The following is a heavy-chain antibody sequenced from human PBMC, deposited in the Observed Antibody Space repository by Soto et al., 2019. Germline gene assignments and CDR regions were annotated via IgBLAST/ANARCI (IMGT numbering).Heavy chain of an antibody. CDR2: AYYRSRWQY. J-gene: IGHJ4*02. CDR1: GDSVSNNGAT. D-gene: IGHD6-19*01. Sequence: SQTLSLTCAICGDSVSNNGATWNWTRQSPSRGLEWLGRAYYRSRWQYDYAPSVRSRITINPDTSKNQFSLQLSSVTPEDTALYYCARDPPDFNSGFDSWGQGSLVTVSS. CDR3: ARDPPDFNSGFDS. V-gene: IGHV6-1*01.